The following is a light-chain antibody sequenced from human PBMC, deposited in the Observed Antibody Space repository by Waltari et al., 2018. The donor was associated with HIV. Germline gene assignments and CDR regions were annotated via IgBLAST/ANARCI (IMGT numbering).Light chain of an antibody. V-gene: IGLV1-44*01. CDR3: STWDDRLNGVV. CDR2: ADA. CDR1: TPNIGSSN. J-gene: IGLJ2*01. Sequence: QSVLTQPPSASGAPGQRVTISCSGSTPNIGSSNVNWYQQFSRAAPKLLIYADAQRPSGVPDRVSVSKSGTSASLVISGLQSEDEADYYCSTWDDRLNGVVFGGGTRLTVV.